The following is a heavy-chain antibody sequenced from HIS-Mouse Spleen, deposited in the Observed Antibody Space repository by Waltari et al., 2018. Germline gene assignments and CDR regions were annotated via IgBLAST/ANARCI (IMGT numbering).Heavy chain of an antibody. V-gene: IGHV3-30*18. Sequence: QVQLVESGGGVVQPGRSLRLSCAASGFTFSSYGMHWVRQAPGKGLGWVAVRSYDGSNKYYADSVKGRFTSSRDNSKNTLYLQMNSLRAEDTAVYYCAKASSGWLDYWGQGTLVTVSS. CDR3: AKASSGWLDY. J-gene: IGHJ4*02. CDR2: RSYDGSNK. D-gene: IGHD6-19*01. CDR1: GFTFSSYG.